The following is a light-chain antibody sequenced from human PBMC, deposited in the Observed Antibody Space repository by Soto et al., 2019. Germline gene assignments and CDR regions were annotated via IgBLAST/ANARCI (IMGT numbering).Light chain of an antibody. CDR2: AAS. Sequence: EIVMTQSPATLSVSPGERATLSCRASQSFSSNLACYQQKPGQAPRLLIYAASTRATSIPARFSGSGSGTEFTLTISSLQSEDFAVYYCQEYDNWPPITFGQGTRLEI. V-gene: IGKV3-15*01. J-gene: IGKJ5*01. CDR3: QEYDNWPPIT. CDR1: QSFSSN.